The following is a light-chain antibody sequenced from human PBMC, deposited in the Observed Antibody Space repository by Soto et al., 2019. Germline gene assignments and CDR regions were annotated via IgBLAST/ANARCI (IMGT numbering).Light chain of an antibody. CDR2: GAS. Sequence: EFVLTQSPGTLSLSPGERATLSCRASQSVSSSYLAWYQQKPGQAPRLLIYGASSRATGIPDRFSGSGSGTDFTLTISRLEPEDFAFYYCQQYGNSPPYTFGQGTKLEIK. V-gene: IGKV3-20*01. J-gene: IGKJ2*01. CDR1: QSVSSSY. CDR3: QQYGNSPPYT.